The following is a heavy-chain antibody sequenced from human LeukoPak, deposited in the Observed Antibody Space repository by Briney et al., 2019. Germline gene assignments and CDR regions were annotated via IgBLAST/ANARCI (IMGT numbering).Heavy chain of an antibody. CDR3: GVVDTADAFDI. Sequence: ASVKVSRKASGYTFTSYDINWVRQATGQGLEWMGWMNPNSGNTGYAQKFQGRVTMTRNTSISTAYMELSSLRSEDTAVYYCGVVDTADAFDIWGQGTMVTVSS. CDR1: GYTFTSYD. CDR2: MNPNSGNT. J-gene: IGHJ3*02. V-gene: IGHV1-8*01. D-gene: IGHD5-18*01.